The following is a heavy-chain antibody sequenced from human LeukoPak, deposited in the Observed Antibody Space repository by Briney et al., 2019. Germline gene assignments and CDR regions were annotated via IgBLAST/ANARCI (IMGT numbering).Heavy chain of an antibody. J-gene: IGHJ6*03. D-gene: IGHD2-21*02. Sequence: GGSLRLSCAASGFTFSDYYMSWIRQAPGKGLEWVSYISSSGSTIYYADSVKGRFTISRDNAKNSLYLQMNSLRAEDMAVYYCARVKTDYYYYYMDVWGKGTTVTVSS. CDR1: GFTFSDYY. CDR3: ARVKTDYYYYYMDV. V-gene: IGHV3-11*04. CDR2: ISSSGSTI.